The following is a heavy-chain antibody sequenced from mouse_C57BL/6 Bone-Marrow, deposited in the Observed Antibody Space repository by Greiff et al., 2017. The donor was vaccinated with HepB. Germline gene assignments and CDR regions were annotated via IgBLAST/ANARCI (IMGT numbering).Heavy chain of an antibody. CDR2: IYPGSGST. J-gene: IGHJ1*03. Sequence: VQLQQPGAELVKPGASVKMSCKASGYTFTSYWITWVKQRPGQGLEWIGDIYPGSGSTNYNEKFKSKATLTVDPSSSTAYMQLSSLTSEDSAVYYCAREGFYYGSSYGYWYFDVWGTGTTVTVSS. D-gene: IGHD1-1*01. CDR3: AREGFYYGSSYGYWYFDV. V-gene: IGHV1-55*01. CDR1: GYTFTSYW.